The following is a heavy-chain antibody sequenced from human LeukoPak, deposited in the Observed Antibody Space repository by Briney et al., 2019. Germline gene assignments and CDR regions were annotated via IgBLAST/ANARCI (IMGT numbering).Heavy chain of an antibody. CDR3: ARSGCSAGSCYSQTVRFDS. CDR1: GYTFTNYG. V-gene: IGHV1-18*01. J-gene: IGHJ4*02. Sequence: ASVKVSCKASGYTFTNYGISWVRQAPGQGLEWMAWISAYNGNTDYAQKFQGRATVTADTSTSTAYMELRSLRSDDTAVYYCARSGCSAGSCYSQTVRFDSWGQGTLVTVSS. CDR2: ISAYNGNT. D-gene: IGHD2-15*01.